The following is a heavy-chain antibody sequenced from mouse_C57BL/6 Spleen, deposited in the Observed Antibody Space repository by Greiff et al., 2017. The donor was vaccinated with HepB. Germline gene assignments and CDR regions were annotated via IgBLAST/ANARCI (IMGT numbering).Heavy chain of an antibody. J-gene: IGHJ4*01. CDR1: GYTFTSYW. Sequence: QVQLQQPGAELVKPGASVKLSCKASGYTFTSYWMQWVKQRPGQGLEWIGEIDPSDSYTNYNQKFKGKATLTVDTSSSTAYMQLSSLTSEDSAVYYCSRRGRSNGDAMDYWGQGTSVTVSS. CDR2: IDPSDSYT. CDR3: SRRGRSNGDAMDY. V-gene: IGHV1-50*01.